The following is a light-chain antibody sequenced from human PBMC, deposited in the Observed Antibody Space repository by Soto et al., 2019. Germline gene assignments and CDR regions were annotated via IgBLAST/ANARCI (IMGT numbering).Light chain of an antibody. CDR1: QSVSSSY. J-gene: IGKJ2*02. CDR2: GAS. V-gene: IGKV3-20*01. Sequence: EIVLTQSPGTLSLSPGERATLSCRASQSVSSSYLAWYRQKPGQAPSLPIYGASSRATGIPDRVSGSGSGTDFTLTISRLEPEDFAVYYCQQYGSSPCTFGQGTKLEIK. CDR3: QQYGSSPCT.